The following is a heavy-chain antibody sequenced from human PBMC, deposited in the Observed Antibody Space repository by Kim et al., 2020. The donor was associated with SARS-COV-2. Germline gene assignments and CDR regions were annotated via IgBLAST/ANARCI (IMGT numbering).Heavy chain of an antibody. CDR1: GGSISSSSYY. D-gene: IGHD2-2*01. V-gene: IGHV4-39*01. J-gene: IGHJ2*01. CDR2: IYYSGST. CDR3: ASIVVVPVGDLWDFDL. Sequence: SETRSLTCTVSGGSISSSSYYWGWIRQPPGKGLEWIGSIYYSGSTYYNPSLKSRVTISVDTSKNQFSLKLSSVTAADTAVYYCASIVVVPVGDLWDFDLWGRGTLVTVSS.